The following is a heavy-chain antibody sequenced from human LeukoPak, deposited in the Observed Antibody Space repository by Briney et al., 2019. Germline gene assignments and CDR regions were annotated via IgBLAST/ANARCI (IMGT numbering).Heavy chain of an antibody. J-gene: IGHJ5*02. CDR2: ISSGSSYI. CDR1: GFTFSSYN. CDR3: ARGVCSSTSCYVNNWFDP. V-gene: IGHV3-21*01. Sequence: GGSLRLSCAASGFTFSSYNMNWVRQAPGKGLEWVSSISSGSSYIYYADSVNGRFTISRDNAKNSLYLKMNSLRAEDTAVYYCARGVCSSTSCYVNNWFDPWGQGTLVTVSS. D-gene: IGHD2-2*01.